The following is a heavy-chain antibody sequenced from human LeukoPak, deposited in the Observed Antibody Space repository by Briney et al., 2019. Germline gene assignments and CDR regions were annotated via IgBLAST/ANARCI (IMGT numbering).Heavy chain of an antibody. D-gene: IGHD3-3*01. J-gene: IGHJ5*02. CDR3: ARATTSYDFWSGSSGRWFDP. CDR2: ISAYNGNT. CDR1: GYTFTSYG. Sequence: ASVKVSCKASGYTFTSYGISWVRQAPGQGLERMGWISAYNGNTNYAQKLQGRVTMTTDTSTSTAYMELRSLRSDDTAVYYCARATTSYDFWSGSSGRWFDPWGQGTLVTVSS. V-gene: IGHV1-18*01.